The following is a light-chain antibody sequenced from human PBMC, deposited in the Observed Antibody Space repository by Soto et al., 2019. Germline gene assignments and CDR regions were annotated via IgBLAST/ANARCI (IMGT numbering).Light chain of an antibody. V-gene: IGKV3-15*01. CDR3: QQYDSWPYT. J-gene: IGKJ3*01. CDR1: QSVSSD. CDR2: GAS. Sequence: EIVMTQSPATLSVSPGERATLSCRASQSVSSDLAWYQQIPGQAPRLLFYGASTRATGIPARFSGSGSGTEFTLTISSLQSEDIGIYYCQQYDSWPYTFGPGSKVHFK.